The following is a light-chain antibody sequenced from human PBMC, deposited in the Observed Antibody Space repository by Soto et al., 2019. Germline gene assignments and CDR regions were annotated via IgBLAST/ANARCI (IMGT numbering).Light chain of an antibody. Sequence: DIQMNPSPSSLSASVGDRVTITCRASQGISNYLAWYQQKPGKVPKLLIYAASTLQSGVPYRFSGSGSGTDFTLTISSLQPEDVATYYCQKYNSAPHTFGQGTKREIK. J-gene: IGKJ2*01. CDR3: QKYNSAPHT. V-gene: IGKV1-27*01. CDR2: AAS. CDR1: QGISNY.